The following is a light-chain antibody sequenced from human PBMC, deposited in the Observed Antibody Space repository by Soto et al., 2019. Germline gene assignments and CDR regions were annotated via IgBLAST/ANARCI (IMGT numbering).Light chain of an antibody. V-gene: IGLV1-51*02. CDR2: ESN. CDR1: SSNIGNNY. Sequence: QSVLTQPPSVSAAPGQKVTISCSGSSSNIGNNYVSWYQQLPGTAPKLLIYESNKRPSGIPDRFSGSKSGTSATLGITGLQTGDEDDYYCGTWDSSLGAVVFGGGTQLTVL. CDR3: GTWDSSLGAVV. J-gene: IGLJ2*01.